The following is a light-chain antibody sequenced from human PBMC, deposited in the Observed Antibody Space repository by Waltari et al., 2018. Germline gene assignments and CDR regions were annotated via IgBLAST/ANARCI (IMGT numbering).Light chain of an antibody. J-gene: IGKJ3*01. Sequence: DIQMTQSPSSLSASVGDRVTITCRASQSISSYLNWFQQKPGKAPKLLIYASSSLQSGVPSRFSGIGSETDFTLTISSLQPEDFATYYCQQSYSTPPFTFGPGTKVDIK. CDR2: ASS. CDR1: QSISSY. CDR3: QQSYSTPPFT. V-gene: IGKV1-39*01.